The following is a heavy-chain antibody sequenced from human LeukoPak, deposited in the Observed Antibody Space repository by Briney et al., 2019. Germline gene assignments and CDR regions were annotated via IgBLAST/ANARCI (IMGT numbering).Heavy chain of an antibody. D-gene: IGHD4-11*01. CDR2: INHSGST. Sequence: SETLSLTCAVYGGSFIGYYWSWIRQPQGKGLEWIGEINHSGSTNYNPSLKSRVTISVDTSKNQFSLKLSSVTAADTAVYYCARGSTVTTSYYYYYYMDVWGKGTTVTVSS. CDR1: GGSFIGYY. V-gene: IGHV4-34*01. J-gene: IGHJ6*03. CDR3: ARGSTVTTSYYYYYYMDV.